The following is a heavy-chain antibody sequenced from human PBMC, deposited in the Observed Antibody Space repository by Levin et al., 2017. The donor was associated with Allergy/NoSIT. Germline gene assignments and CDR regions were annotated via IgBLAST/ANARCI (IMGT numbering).Heavy chain of an antibody. Sequence: PGGSLRLSCAASGFTFSSYWMHWVRQAPGKGLAWVSRMNSDGSSTSYADFVEGRFTISRDNAKNTLYLQMNSLRADDTAVYYCVRWTYGSGPMDVWGQGTTVTVSS. CDR3: VRWTYGSGPMDV. V-gene: IGHV3-74*01. D-gene: IGHD3-10*01. J-gene: IGHJ6*02. CDR1: GFTFSSYW. CDR2: MNSDGSST.